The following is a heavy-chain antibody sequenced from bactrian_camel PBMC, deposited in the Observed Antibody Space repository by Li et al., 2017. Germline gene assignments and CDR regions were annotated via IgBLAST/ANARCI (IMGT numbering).Heavy chain of an antibody. CDR1: GYTYRTYC. J-gene: IGHJ6*01. CDR3: AANPFWTYGAVCTYTRPADFGY. D-gene: IGHD2*01. CDR2: IYMDGST. V-gene: IGHV3S55*01. Sequence: HVQLVESGGGLVQAGGSLRLSCAVSGYTYRTYCMGWFRQAPGKDREEVASIYMDGSTSYVDSVKGRFTISQDKAKNTLYLQMNSLKPEDTAMYYCAANPFWTYGAVCTYTRPADFGYWGQGTQVTVS.